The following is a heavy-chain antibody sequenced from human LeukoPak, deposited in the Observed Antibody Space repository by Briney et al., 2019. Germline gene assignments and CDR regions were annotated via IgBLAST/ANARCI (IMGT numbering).Heavy chain of an antibody. CDR3: ATPMPGYSSGSPPDY. D-gene: IGHD6-19*01. J-gene: IGHJ4*02. V-gene: IGHV3-23*01. Sequence: GGSLRLSCAASGLTFSSYAMSWVRQAPGKGLEWVSAISGSGGSTYYADSVKGRFTISRDNSKNTLYLQMNSLRAEDTAVYYCATPMPGYSSGSPPDYWGQGTLVTVSS. CDR1: GLTFSSYA. CDR2: ISGSGGST.